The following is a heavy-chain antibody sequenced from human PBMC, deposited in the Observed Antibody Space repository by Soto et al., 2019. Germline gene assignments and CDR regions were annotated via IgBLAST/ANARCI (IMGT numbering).Heavy chain of an antibody. CDR2: FDPEDGET. CDR3: ATEPPLAVSCDS. Sequence: ASVKVSCKVSGYTLTELSMHWVRQAPGKGLEWMGGFDPEDGETIYAQKFQGRVTMTEDTSTDTAYMELSSLRSEDTAVYYCATEPPLAVSCDSWGQGTLVTASS. D-gene: IGHD2-15*01. V-gene: IGHV1-24*01. CDR1: GYTLTELS. J-gene: IGHJ4*02.